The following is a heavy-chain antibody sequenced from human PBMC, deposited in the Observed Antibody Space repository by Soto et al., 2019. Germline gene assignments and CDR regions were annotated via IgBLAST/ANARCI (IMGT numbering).Heavy chain of an antibody. J-gene: IGHJ4*02. CDR3: ARDLGGQPVDY. Sequence: ASVKVSCKASGGTFSSYAISRVRQAPGQGLEWMGGIIPIFGTANYAQKFQGRVTITADESTSTAYMELSSLRSEDTAVYYCARDLGGQPVDYWGQGTLVPVSS. D-gene: IGHD2-2*01. CDR2: IIPIFGTA. CDR1: GGTFSSYA. V-gene: IGHV1-69*13.